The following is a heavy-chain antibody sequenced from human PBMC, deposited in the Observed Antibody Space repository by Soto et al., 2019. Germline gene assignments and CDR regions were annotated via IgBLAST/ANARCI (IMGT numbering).Heavy chain of an antibody. D-gene: IGHD1-1*01. CDR2: ISNK. J-gene: IGHJ6*01. V-gene: IGHV3-21*01. CDR1: GFTFSTYR. Sequence: GGSLRISTAAYGFTFSTYRMNWVRQAPGKGLEWVSSISNKLYAGSVPCRFTISKANSKNTVYLQMNTLSAEDTAVSYCAGAHCPDVYSYGIDVGGSGTRVTVSS. CDR3: AGAHCPDVYSYGIDV.